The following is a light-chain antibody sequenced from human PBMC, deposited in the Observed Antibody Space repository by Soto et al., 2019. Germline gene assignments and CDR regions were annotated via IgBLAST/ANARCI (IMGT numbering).Light chain of an antibody. V-gene: IGLV1-51*01. J-gene: IGLJ2*01. Sequence: QSVLTQPPSVSAAPGQTVTISFSESISSIGSNFVSWYQQLPGTAPKLFISDNNKRPSGIPDRFSGSKSGTSATLVIAGLQTGDEADYYCETWDSSLSAGGFGGGTKVTV. CDR2: DNN. CDR3: ETWDSSLSAGG. CDR1: ISSIGSNF.